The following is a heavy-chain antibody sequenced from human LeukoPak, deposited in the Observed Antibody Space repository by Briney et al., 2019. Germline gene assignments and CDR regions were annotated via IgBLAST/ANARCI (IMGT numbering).Heavy chain of an antibody. CDR1: GFIFSDYY. CDR3: ARTVGASEGVDY. D-gene: IGHD1-26*01. CDR2: ISSNGNTI. Sequence: GGSLRLSCAASGFIFSDYYMSWIRQAPGEGLEWVSYISSNGNTIYYADSVRGRFTISRDNAKRSLYLQMNSLRAEDTAVYYCARTVGASEGVDYWGQGTLVTVSS. V-gene: IGHV3-11*01. J-gene: IGHJ4*02.